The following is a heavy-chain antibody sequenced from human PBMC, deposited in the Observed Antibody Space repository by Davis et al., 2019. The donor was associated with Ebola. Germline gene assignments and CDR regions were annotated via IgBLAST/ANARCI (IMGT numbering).Heavy chain of an antibody. Sequence: ASVKVSCKASAYTFTNYGITWVRQAPGQGLEWMGWINPHNGNTNYAQNVQGRVTLTTDTSTSTAYMEVGSLRSDDTAVYYCARAQFPTTSDHWGQGTLVTVSS. CDR1: AYTFTNYG. D-gene: IGHD1-1*01. CDR3: ARAQFPTTSDH. J-gene: IGHJ4*02. CDR2: INPHNGNT. V-gene: IGHV1-18*04.